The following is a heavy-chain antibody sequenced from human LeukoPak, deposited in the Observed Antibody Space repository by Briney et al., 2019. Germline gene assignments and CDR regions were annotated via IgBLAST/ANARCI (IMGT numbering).Heavy chain of an antibody. V-gene: IGHV4-59*01. J-gene: IGHJ6*03. D-gene: IGHD3-3*01. CDR1: GGSISSYY. CDR3: ARLWRGYQRGTYYYMDV. Sequence: SETLSLTCTVSGGSISSYYWSWIRQPPGKGLEWIGDIYYSGSTNYNPSLKSRVTISVDTSKNQFSLKLSSVTAADTAVYYCARLWRGYQRGTYYYMDVWGKGTTVTVSS. CDR2: IYYSGST.